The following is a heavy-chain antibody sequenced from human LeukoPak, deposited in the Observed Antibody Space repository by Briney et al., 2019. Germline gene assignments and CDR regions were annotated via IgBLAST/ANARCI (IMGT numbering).Heavy chain of an antibody. D-gene: IGHD6-19*01. CDR1: GFTFSSYA. CDR3: AKDLEYSSGWYQDY. CDR2: ISGSGGST. V-gene: IGHV3-23*01. Sequence: GSLRLSCAASGFTFSSYAMSWVRQAPGKGLEWVSAISGSGGSTYYADSVKGRFTISRDNSKNTLYLQMNSLRAEDTAVYYCAKDLEYSSGWYQDYWGQGTLVTVSS. J-gene: IGHJ4*02.